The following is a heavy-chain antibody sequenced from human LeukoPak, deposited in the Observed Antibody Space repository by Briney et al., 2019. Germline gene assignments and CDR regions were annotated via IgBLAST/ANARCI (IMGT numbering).Heavy chain of an antibody. CDR3: ARIMTTVTTVEY. CDR2: IIPIFGTA. D-gene: IGHD4-17*01. Sequence: SVTVSCKASGGTFSSYAISWVRQAPGQGLEWMGGIIPIFGTANYAQKFQGRVTITADESTSTGYMELSSLRSEDTAVYYCARIMTTVTTVEYWGQGTLVTVSS. CDR1: GGTFSSYA. V-gene: IGHV1-69*13. J-gene: IGHJ4*02.